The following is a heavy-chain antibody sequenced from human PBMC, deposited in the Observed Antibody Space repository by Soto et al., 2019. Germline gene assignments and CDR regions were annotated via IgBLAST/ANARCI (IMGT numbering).Heavy chain of an antibody. D-gene: IGHD3-3*01. V-gene: IGHV3-23*01. J-gene: IGHJ4*02. CDR3: AKDTGYDFWSGYDDY. Sequence: GGSLRLSCAASGFTFSSYAMSWVRQAPGKGLEWVSAISGSGGSTYYADSVKGRFTISRDNSKNTLYLQMNSLRAEDTAVYYCAKDTGYDFWSGYDDYWGQGTLVTVSS. CDR2: ISGSGGST. CDR1: GFTFSSYA.